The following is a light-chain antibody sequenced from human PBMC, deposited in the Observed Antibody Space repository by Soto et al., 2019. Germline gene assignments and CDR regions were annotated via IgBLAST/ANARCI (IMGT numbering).Light chain of an antibody. V-gene: IGKV3-15*01. Sequence: VVSQSAATLSLSPGERATLFCRASQNISVYLAWYRQKPGQAPRLLIYAASSLQSGVPSRFSGSGSGTDFTLTISSLQPEDFATYYCQQSNSFPITFGQGTRLEIK. CDR2: AAS. J-gene: IGKJ5*01. CDR3: QQSNSFPIT. CDR1: QNISVY.